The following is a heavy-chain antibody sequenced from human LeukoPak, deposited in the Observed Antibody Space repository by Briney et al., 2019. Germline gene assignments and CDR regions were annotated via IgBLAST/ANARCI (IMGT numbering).Heavy chain of an antibody. CDR2: ISYDGGNK. D-gene: IGHD2-2*01. J-gene: IGHJ5*02. Sequence: GGSLRLSCAASGFTFSSYAMHWVRQAPGKGLEWVAVISYDGGNKYYADSVKGRFTISRDNSKNTLYLQMNSLRAEDTAVYYCAREGRYCSSTSCVNWFDPWGQGTLVTVSS. CDR3: AREGRYCSSTSCVNWFDP. V-gene: IGHV3-30-3*01. CDR1: GFTFSSYA.